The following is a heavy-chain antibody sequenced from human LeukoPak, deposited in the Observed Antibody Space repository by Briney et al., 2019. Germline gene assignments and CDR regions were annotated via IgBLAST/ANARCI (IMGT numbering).Heavy chain of an antibody. V-gene: IGHV3-30*02. CDR2: IRYDGSNK. D-gene: IGHD3-22*01. J-gene: IGHJ3*02. CDR1: GFTFSSYG. CDR3: AKDRSSGYYHDAFDI. Sequence: GGSLRLSCAASGFTFSSYGMHWVRQAPGKGLEWVAFIRYDGSNKYYADSVKGRFTISRDNSKNTLYLQMNSLRAEDTAVYYCAKDRSSGYYHDAFDIWGQGTMVTVSS.